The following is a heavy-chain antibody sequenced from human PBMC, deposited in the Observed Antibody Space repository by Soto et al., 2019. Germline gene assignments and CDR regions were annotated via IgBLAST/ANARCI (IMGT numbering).Heavy chain of an antibody. CDR3: ARGRGRYSSGWSWFDP. J-gene: IGHJ5*02. V-gene: IGHV4-4*02. CDR1: GGTIRSPDW. D-gene: IGHD6-19*01. Sequence: SETLSLTCGVSGGTIRSPDWWTWVRQPPGKGLEWIGEILQSGSTNYTPSLESRVTISVDKSKNQFSLTLTSVTAADTAVYFCARGRGRYSSGWSWFDPWGQGILVTVSS. CDR2: ILQSGST.